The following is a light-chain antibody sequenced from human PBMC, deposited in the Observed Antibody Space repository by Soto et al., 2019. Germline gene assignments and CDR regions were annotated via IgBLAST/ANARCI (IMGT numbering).Light chain of an antibody. Sequence: EIVLTQSPGTLSLSPGERATLSCRASQSVYSNYLAWYQPKPGQSPRLLMYGASTRVTGIPDRFSGSASGTDFTLTISRLEPEDFAVYYCQQYGSSPLTFGAGTKVDIK. V-gene: IGKV3-20*01. CDR3: QQYGSSPLT. CDR2: GAS. J-gene: IGKJ3*01. CDR1: QSVYSNY.